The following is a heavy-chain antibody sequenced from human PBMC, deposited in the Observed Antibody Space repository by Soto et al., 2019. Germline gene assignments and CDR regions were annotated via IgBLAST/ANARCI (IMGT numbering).Heavy chain of an antibody. J-gene: IGHJ4*02. D-gene: IGHD5-18*01. V-gene: IGHV3-23*01. Sequence: PGRSLRLSYAAYEFTFSSSAMSCARQALGKGMKWVSAISTSADSTYYADSAKRQITISRDSSKNTLYLQMNSLRAEDTAVYYCAKDHQVGYSYGIFDYWGQGTLVTVSS. CDR1: EFTFSSSA. CDR3: AKDHQVGYSYGIFDY. CDR2: ISTSADST.